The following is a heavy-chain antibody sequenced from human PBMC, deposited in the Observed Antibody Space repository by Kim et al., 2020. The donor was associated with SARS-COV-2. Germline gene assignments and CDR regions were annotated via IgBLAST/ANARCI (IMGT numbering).Heavy chain of an antibody. D-gene: IGHD4-17*01. V-gene: IGHV4-31*02. J-gene: IGHJ3*02. Sequence: LKSRVTRSVDTSKNQFSLKLSSVTAAETAVYYCERDRDGDYPVGLDAFDIWGQGTMVTVSS. CDR3: ERDRDGDYPVGLDAFDI.